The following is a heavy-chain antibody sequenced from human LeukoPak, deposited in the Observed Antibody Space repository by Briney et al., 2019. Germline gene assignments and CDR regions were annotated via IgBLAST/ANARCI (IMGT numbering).Heavy chain of an antibody. V-gene: IGHV3-48*04. J-gene: IGHJ5*02. CDR2: ISSSSSTI. Sequence: PGGSLRLSCAASGFTFSSYSMNWVRQAPGKGLEWVSYISSSSSTIYYADSVKGRFTISRDNAKNSLYLQMNSLRAEDTAVYYCAKDRSCSSTSCDLNWFDPWGQGTLVTVSS. CDR1: GFTFSSYS. CDR3: AKDRSCSSTSCDLNWFDP. D-gene: IGHD2-2*01.